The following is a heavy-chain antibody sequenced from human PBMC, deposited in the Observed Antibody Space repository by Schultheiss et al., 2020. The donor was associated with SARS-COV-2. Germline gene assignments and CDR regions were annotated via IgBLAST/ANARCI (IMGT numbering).Heavy chain of an antibody. D-gene: IGHD2-15*01. CDR1: GFTFSNFG. Sequence: GGSLRLSCATSGFTFSNFGMGWVRQAPGKGLEWVSSISSSSSYIYYADSVKGRFTISRDISKNTLYLQMNSLRAEDTAVYYCARDCSGGSCQYWGQGTLVTVSS. CDR2: ISSSSSYI. J-gene: IGHJ4*02. CDR3: ARDCSGGSCQY. V-gene: IGHV3-21*01.